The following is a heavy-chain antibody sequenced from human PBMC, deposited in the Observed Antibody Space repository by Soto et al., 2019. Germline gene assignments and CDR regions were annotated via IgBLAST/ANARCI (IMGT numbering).Heavy chain of an antibody. CDR3: ARAIEQQLVRGWFDP. V-gene: IGHV1-46*01. J-gene: IGHJ5*02. CDR1: GYTFTSYY. CDR2: INPSGGST. D-gene: IGHD6-13*01. Sequence: ASVMVTCKASGYTFTSYYMHWVRQAPGQGLEWMGIINPSGGSTSYAQKFQGRVTMTRDTSTSTVYMELSSLRSEDTAVYYCARAIEQQLVRGWFDPWGQGTLVTVSS.